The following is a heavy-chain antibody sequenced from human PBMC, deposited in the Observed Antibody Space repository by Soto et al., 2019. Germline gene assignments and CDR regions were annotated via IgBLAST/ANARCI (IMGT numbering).Heavy chain of an antibody. CDR1: GYTFTSYD. CDR3: ARGSHPYFNDY. Sequence: QVQLVQSGAEVKKPGASVKVSCKASGYTFTSYDINWVRQATGQGLEWMGWMNPNTNNTGYAQKFRGSVTLTRNTSISTAYMKLSSLGSEYTAVYYCARGSHPYFNDYWGQGTLVTVSS. J-gene: IGHJ4*02. CDR2: MNPNTNNT. V-gene: IGHV1-8*01. D-gene: IGHD2-8*01.